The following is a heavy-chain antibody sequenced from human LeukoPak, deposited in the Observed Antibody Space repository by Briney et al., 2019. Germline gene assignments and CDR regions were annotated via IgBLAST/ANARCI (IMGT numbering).Heavy chain of an antibody. Sequence: GGSLRLSCAVSGLTFSRYAMSWVRQAPGKGLEWVSAISESGSGTYYADSVKGRFTISRDNSKDTLSLQMNSLRAEDTAVYYCTKDIAQGYTFGSIEQDYWGQGTLVTVSS. J-gene: IGHJ4*02. CDR3: TKDIAQGYTFGSIEQDY. D-gene: IGHD5-18*01. V-gene: IGHV3-23*01. CDR1: GLTFSRYA. CDR2: ISESGSGT.